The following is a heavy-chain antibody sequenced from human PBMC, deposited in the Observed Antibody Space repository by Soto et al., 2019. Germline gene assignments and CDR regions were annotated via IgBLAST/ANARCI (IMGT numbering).Heavy chain of an antibody. J-gene: IGHJ6*03. D-gene: IGHD2-2*01. CDR1: GGSIRSYY. CDR2: IYYSGST. Sequence: SETLSLTCTVSGGSIRSYYWSWIRQPPGKGLEWIGYIYYSGSTNYNPSLKSRVTISVDTSKNQFSLKLSSVTAADTAVYYCARHGYCSSTSCLPASKVYPTKEYYYMDVWGKGTTVTVSS. CDR3: ARHGYCSSTSCLPASKVYPTKEYYYMDV. V-gene: IGHV4-59*08.